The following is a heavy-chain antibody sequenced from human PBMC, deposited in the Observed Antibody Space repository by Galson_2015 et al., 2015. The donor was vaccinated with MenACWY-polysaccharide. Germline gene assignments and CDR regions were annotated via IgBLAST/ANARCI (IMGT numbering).Heavy chain of an antibody. Sequence: SLRLSCAASGFTFSSYSMNWVRQAPGKGLEWVSAISGSGGSTYYADSVKGRFTISRDNSKNTLYLQMNSLRAEDTAVYYCAKSLNYDILTGYYNGEDYWGQGTLVTVSS. V-gene: IGHV3-23*01. CDR1: GFTFSSYS. D-gene: IGHD3-9*01. J-gene: IGHJ4*02. CDR3: AKSLNYDILTGYYNGEDY. CDR2: ISGSGGST.